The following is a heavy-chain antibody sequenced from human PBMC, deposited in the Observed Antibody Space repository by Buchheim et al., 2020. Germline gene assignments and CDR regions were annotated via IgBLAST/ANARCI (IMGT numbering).Heavy chain of an antibody. D-gene: IGHD3/OR15-3a*01. V-gene: IGHV3-23*04. CDR2: IFNTAGGT. Sequence: EVQVVESGGGLVQPGGSLRLSCAASGFTFSSYAMTWVRQAPGKGLEWVSTIFNTAGGTYYADSVKGRFTISRENSQNMVYLQMNTLGAEDTALYYCARRMTFGATPGLDPWGQGTL. CDR3: ARRMTFGATPGLDP. J-gene: IGHJ5*02. CDR1: GFTFSSYA.